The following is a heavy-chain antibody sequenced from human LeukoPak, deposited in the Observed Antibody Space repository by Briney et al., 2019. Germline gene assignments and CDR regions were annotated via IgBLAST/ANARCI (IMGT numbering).Heavy chain of an antibody. Sequence: PGGSLRLSCSASGFTFKSYLMHWVRQAPGKGLEWVAVISDDGSKIYYGDSVKGRFTISRESSKNTLNLQMNSLRPEDTAVYYCGKGPGYSVYDNLPHHWGQGTLVTVSS. D-gene: IGHD5/OR15-5a*01. CDR1: GFTFKSYL. CDR3: GKGPGYSVYDNLPHH. J-gene: IGHJ5*02. CDR2: ISDDGSKI. V-gene: IGHV3-30*04.